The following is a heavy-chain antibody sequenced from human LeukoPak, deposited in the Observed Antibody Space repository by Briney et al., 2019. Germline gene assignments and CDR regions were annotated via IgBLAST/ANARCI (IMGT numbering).Heavy chain of an antibody. J-gene: IGHJ5*02. CDR1: GYTFTSYA. V-gene: IGHV7-4-1*02. CDR3: AREDQLLLVGRNWFDP. Sequence: ASVKVPCKASGYTFTSYAMNWVRQAPGQGLEWMGWINTNTGNPTYAQGFTGRFVFSLDTSVSTAYLQISSLKAEDTAVYYCAREDQLLLVGRNWFDPWGQGTLVTVSS. CDR2: INTNTGNP. D-gene: IGHD2-15*01.